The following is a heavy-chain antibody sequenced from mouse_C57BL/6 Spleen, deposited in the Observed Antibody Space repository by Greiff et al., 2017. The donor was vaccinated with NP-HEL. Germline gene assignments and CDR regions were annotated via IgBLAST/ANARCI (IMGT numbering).Heavy chain of an antibody. CDR2: SRNKANDYTT. J-gene: IGHJ1*03. D-gene: IGHD2-1*01. CDR3: ARDPYGNFGYFDV. Sequence: EVKLVESGGGLVQSGRSLRLSCATSGFTFNDFYMEWVRQAPGKGLEWIAASRNKANDYTTEYSASVKGRFIVSRDTSQSILYLQMNALRAEDTAIYYCARDPYGNFGYFDVWGTGTTVTVSS. V-gene: IGHV7-1*01. CDR1: GFTFNDFY.